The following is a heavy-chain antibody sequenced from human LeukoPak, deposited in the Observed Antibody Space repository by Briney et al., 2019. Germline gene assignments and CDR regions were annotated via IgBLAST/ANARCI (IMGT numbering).Heavy chain of an antibody. CDR2: IYTGGGT. V-gene: IGHV3-66*01. D-gene: IGHD6-13*01. CDR1: GFTVSNNY. CDR3: ARAVIAAAGINWFDP. Sequence: GGSLRLSCAASGFTVSNNYMTWVRQAPGKGLEWVSVIYTGGGTYYADSVRGRFTISRDNSKNTLYLQMNSLRAEDTAVYYCARAVIAAAGINWFDPWGQGTLVTVSS. J-gene: IGHJ5*02.